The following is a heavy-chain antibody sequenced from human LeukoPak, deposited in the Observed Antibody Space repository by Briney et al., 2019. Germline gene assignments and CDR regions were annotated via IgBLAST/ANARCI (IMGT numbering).Heavy chain of an antibody. CDR1: GFTFSSYA. J-gene: IGHJ3*02. CDR2: ISYDGNNK. CDR3: ARPLTRRALNAFDI. V-gene: IGHV3-30-3*01. Sequence: GGSLRLSCAASGFTFSSYAMHWVRQAPGKGLEWVAVISYDGNNKYYADSVKGRFTISRDNSKNTLYLQMNSLRAEDTAVYYCARPLTRRALNAFDIWGQGTMVTVSS. D-gene: IGHD2-8*01.